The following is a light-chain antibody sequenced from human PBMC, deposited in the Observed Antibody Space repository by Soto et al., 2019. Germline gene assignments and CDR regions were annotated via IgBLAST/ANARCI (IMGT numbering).Light chain of an antibody. CDR2: LKSDGRH. V-gene: IGLV4-69*01. CDR1: SGHSSYD. CDR3: QTWGTGYVV. J-gene: IGLJ2*01. Sequence: QSVLTQSPSASASLGASVKLTCTPSSGHSSYDIAWHQQQPGRGPRYLMKLKSDGRHTKGDGIPDRFSGSSSGAERYLTISSLQSGDEGDYYCQTWGTGYVVFGGGTKVTVL.